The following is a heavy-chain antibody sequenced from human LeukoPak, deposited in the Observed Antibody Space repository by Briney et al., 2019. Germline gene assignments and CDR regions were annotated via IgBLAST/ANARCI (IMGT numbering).Heavy chain of an antibody. V-gene: IGHV3-7*01. J-gene: IGHJ4*02. Sequence: GGSLRLSCAASGFTFSSYWMSWVRQAPGKGLEWVANIKQDGSEKYYVDSVKGRFTISRDNAKNSLYLQMNSLRAEDTAVYYCASTLAYGDYYFDYWGQGTLVTVSS. CDR1: GFTFSSYW. CDR2: IKQDGSEK. D-gene: IGHD4-17*01. CDR3: ASTLAYGDYYFDY.